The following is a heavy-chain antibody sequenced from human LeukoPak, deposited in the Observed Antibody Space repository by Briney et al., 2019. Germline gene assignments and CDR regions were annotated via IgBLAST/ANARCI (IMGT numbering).Heavy chain of an antibody. CDR2: IYTSGST. J-gene: IGHJ5*02. CDR3: ARIAVPFRLDP. V-gene: IGHV4-61*02. D-gene: IGHD2/OR15-2a*01. CDR1: GGSISSGSYY. Sequence: SETLSLTCTVSGGSISSGSYYWSWIRQPAGKGLEWIGRIYTSGSTNYNPPLKSRVTISVDTSKNQFSLKLSSVTAADTAVYYCARIAVPFRLDPWGQGTLVTVSS.